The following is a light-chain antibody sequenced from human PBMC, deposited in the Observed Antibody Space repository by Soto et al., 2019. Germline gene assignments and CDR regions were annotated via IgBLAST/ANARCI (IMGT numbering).Light chain of an antibody. J-gene: IGLJ2*01. Sequence: QAASVSGSPGQSITISCTGTSNDVGGYDYVTWYQHHPGKAPKLMIYDVSNRPSGISDRFSASKSGNTASLTISGVQAEDEAHYYCSSYTSRATLVFGGGTKLTVL. CDR1: SNDVGGYDY. V-gene: IGLV2-14*03. CDR3: SSYTSRATLV. CDR2: DVS.